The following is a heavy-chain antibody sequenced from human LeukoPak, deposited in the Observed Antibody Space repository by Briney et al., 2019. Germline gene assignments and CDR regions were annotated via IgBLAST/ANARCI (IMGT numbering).Heavy chain of an antibody. V-gene: IGHV3-30*02. CDR3: ARSTMVRGVRYFDY. Sequence: PGGSLRLSCAASGFTFSSYGMHWVRQAPGKGLEWAAFIRYDGSNKYYADSVKGRFTISRDNSKNTLYLQMNSLRAEDTAVYYCARSTMVRGVRYFDYWGQGTLVTVSS. CDR2: IRYDGSNK. J-gene: IGHJ4*02. D-gene: IGHD3-10*01. CDR1: GFTFSSYG.